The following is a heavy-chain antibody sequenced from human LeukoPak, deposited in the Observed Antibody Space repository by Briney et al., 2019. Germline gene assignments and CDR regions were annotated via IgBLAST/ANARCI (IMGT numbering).Heavy chain of an antibody. V-gene: IGHV4-38-2*02. CDR3: ARAQTPHGDYDEYFQH. Sequence: SETLSLTCTVSGYSISSCYYWGLRRPPRGKVVGWSGSIYRSGSTYYTPSLKSRVNISVDTPKNQFSLKLSSVTAADTAVYYCARAQTPHGDYDEYFQHWGQGTLVTVAS. J-gene: IGHJ1*01. D-gene: IGHD4-17*01. CDR1: GYSISSCYY. CDR2: IYRSGST.